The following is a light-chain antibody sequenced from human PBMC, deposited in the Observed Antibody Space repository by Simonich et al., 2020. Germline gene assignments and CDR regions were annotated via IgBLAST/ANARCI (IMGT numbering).Light chain of an antibody. CDR3: QSYDSSNQV. J-gene: IGLJ3*02. V-gene: IGLV6-57*01. CDR2: EEN. CDR1: SVSIASNY. Sequence: NFMLTQPLSVSESPGKTVTISCTRSSVSIASNYVQWYQQRPGSSPTTVIYEENQRPSAVPVRCAGSIDSSSNSASLTISGLKTDDEADYYCQSYDSSNQVFGGGTKLTVL.